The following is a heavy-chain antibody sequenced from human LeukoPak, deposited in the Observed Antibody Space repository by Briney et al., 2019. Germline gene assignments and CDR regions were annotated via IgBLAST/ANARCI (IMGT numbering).Heavy chain of an antibody. CDR2: ISGSGGST. D-gene: IGHD3-22*01. Sequence: GGSLRLSCAASGFTFSSYAMSWVRQAPGKGLEWDSAISGSGGSTYYADSGKGRFTISRDNSKNTLYLQMNSLRAEDTAVYYCAKGDHYYDSSGYSDAFDIWGQGTMVTVSS. V-gene: IGHV3-23*01. CDR3: AKGDHYYDSSGYSDAFDI. CDR1: GFTFSSYA. J-gene: IGHJ3*02.